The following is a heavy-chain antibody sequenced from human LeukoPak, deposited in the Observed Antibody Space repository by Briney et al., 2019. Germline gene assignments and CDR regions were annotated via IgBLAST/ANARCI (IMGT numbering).Heavy chain of an antibody. Sequence: PSETLSLTCTVSGYSISSGYYWGWIRQPPGKGLEWIGSIYHSGSTYYNPSLKSRVAISVDTSKNQFSLKLSSVTAADPAVYYFGRGGGGGPFLDYGGQGTLATVSS. CDR2: IYHSGST. CDR3: GRGGGGGPFLDY. CDR1: GYSISSGYY. J-gene: IGHJ4*02. D-gene: IGHD3-16*01. V-gene: IGHV4-38-2*02.